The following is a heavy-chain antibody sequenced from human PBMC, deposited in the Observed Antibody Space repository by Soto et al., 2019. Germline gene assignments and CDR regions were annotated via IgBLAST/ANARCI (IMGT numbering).Heavy chain of an antibody. Sequence: SETLSLTCAVSGYSISSGNYWAWIRQPPGRGVEGIGSLYHIGSTHYNTSIKIRVTISVDTSKNHFSLEMSSVTAADTAMYYCERLGCSSTSCYIVKGLYGMDVWGHGNTVTVSS. CDR3: ERLGCSSTSCYIVKGLYGMDV. J-gene: IGHJ6*02. CDR1: GYSISSGNY. CDR2: LYHIGST. V-gene: IGHV4-38-2*01. D-gene: IGHD2-2*02.